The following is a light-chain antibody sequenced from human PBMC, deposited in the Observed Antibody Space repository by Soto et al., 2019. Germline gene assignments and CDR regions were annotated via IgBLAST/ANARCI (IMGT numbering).Light chain of an antibody. Sequence: QSALTQPASVSGSPGQSITISCSGTSSDVGAHDFVSWYQHHPDKAPKVIIFEVTKRPSGVSDRFSGSKTGNTASLTISGLQAEDEADYYCNSSTLSKTVIFGGGTKVTVL. CDR1: SSDVGAHDF. CDR2: EVT. J-gene: IGLJ2*01. V-gene: IGLV2-14*01. CDR3: NSSTLSKTVI.